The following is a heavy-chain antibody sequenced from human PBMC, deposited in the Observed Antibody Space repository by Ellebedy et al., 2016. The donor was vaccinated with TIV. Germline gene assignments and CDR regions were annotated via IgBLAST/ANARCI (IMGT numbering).Heavy chain of an antibody. D-gene: IGHD1-14*01. V-gene: IGHV3-9*01. CDR1: GFTFDDYA. CDR2: ISWNSGSI. Sequence: GGSLRLXXAASGFTFDDYAMHWVRQAPGKGLEWVSGISWNSGSIGYADSVKGRFTISRDNAKNSLYLQMNSLRAEDTAVYYCATGGLRYFDLWGRGTLVTVSS. CDR3: ATGGLRYFDL. J-gene: IGHJ2*01.